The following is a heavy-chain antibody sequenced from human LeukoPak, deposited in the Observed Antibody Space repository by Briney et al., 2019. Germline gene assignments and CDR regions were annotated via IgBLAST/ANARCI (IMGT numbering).Heavy chain of an antibody. V-gene: IGHV3-7*03. J-gene: IGHJ4*02. CDR1: GYTFTNYW. CDR2: IGEDGSEK. D-gene: IGHD2-15*01. Sequence: GGSLRLPCVVSGYTFTNYWMSWVRQAPGEGLEWVANIGEDGSEKYHVDSVRGRFTISRDNAKNSLYLQMNSLRAEDTAVYYCVRGPTRAECRSGSCYLDYWGQGALVSVSS. CDR3: VRGPTRAECRSGSCYLDY.